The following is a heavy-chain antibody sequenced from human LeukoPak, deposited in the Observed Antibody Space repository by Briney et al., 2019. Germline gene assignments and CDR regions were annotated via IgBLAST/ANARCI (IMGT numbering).Heavy chain of an antibody. CDR3: GRVIAGAIDY. J-gene: IGHJ4*02. Sequence: GGSLRLSCAASGSTFSGHSMTWVRQAPGKGLEWVANINLDGSERFYVDFVKGRFTISRDNADNSMYLQMNSLRAEDTAVYYCGRVIAGAIDYWGQGTLVTVSS. V-gene: IGHV3-7*01. CDR1: GSTFSGHS. CDR2: INLDGSER. D-gene: IGHD6-13*01.